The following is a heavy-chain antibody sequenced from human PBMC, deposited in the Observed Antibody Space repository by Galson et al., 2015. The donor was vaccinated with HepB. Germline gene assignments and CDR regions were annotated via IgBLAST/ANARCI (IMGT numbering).Heavy chain of an antibody. CDR3: VKGGWTISGWYFDL. J-gene: IGHJ2*01. V-gene: IGHV3-64D*06. CDR2: ISSNGGST. CDR1: GFTFSSYA. D-gene: IGHD3/OR15-3a*01. Sequence: SLRLSCAASGFTFSSYAMHWVRQAPGKGLEYVSAISSNGGSTYYADSVKGRFTISRDNSKNTLYLQMSSLRAEDTAVYYCVKGGWTISGWYFDLWGRGTLVTVSS.